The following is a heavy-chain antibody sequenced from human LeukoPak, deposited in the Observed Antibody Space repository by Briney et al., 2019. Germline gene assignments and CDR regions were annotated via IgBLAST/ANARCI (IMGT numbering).Heavy chain of an antibody. D-gene: IGHD3-22*01. J-gene: IGHJ4*02. CDR2: ISGSGGST. CDR1: GFTFSSYA. CDR3: YIPYYDTSSYKGY. V-gene: IGHV3-23*01. Sequence: GGSLRLSCAASGFTFSSYAMTGVRQAPGKGLEGVSAISGSGGSTYYADSVKGRFTISRDNSKNTLYLQMNSLRAEDTAVYYCYIPYYDTSSYKGYWGQGTLVTVSS.